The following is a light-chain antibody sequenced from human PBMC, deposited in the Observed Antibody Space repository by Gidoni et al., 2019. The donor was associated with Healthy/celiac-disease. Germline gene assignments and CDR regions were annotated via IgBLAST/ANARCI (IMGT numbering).Light chain of an antibody. J-gene: IGKJ2*01. CDR1: QSVSSN. CDR3: QQYNNWPYT. Sequence: EIVMTQAPATLSVSPGERATLPCRASQSVSSNLAWYQQKPGQAPRLLIFGASTRATGIPARFSGSGSGAEFTLTISGLQSEDLAVYYCQQYNNWPYTFGQGTKLEIK. V-gene: IGKV3-15*01. CDR2: GAS.